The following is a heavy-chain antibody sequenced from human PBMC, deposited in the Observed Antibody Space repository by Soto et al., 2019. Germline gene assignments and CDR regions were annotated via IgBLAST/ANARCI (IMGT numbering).Heavy chain of an antibody. J-gene: IGHJ4*02. CDR1: GDSIGGVGY. V-gene: IGHV4-30-4*08. Sequence: TLSLTCPVSGDSIGGVGYWGWIRKFPGRGLEWIGCISSSGSTYYNPALNNRVSMSLDTSSNRFSLKVRSVTAADTALYYCVREGPSRLATGYHDSWGQGILVTVSS. CDR3: VREGPSRLATGYHDS. CDR2: ISSSGST. D-gene: IGHD3-9*01.